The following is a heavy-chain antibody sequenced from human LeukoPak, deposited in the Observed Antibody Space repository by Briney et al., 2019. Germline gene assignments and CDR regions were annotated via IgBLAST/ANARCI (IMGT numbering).Heavy chain of an antibody. CDR1: GFTFSSYA. V-gene: IGHV3-30*04. J-gene: IGHJ4*02. D-gene: IGHD2-15*01. Sequence: PGRSLRLSCAASGFTFSSYAMHWVRQAPGKGLEWVAVISYDGSNKYYADSVKGRFTISRDNSKNTLYLQMNSLRAEDTAVYYYARAARGYCSGGSCYLDYWGQGTLVTVSS. CDR3: ARAARGYCSGGSCYLDY. CDR2: ISYDGSNK.